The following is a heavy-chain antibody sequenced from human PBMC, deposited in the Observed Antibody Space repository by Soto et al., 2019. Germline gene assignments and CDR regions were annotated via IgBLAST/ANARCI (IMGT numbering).Heavy chain of an antibody. J-gene: IGHJ3*02. CDR3: ARGREYIGLMVYAINDAFDI. V-gene: IGHV1-8*01. D-gene: IGHD2-8*01. CDR2: MNPNSGNT. Sequence: QVQLVQSGAEVKKPGASVKVSCKASGYTFTSYDINWVRQATGQGLEWLGWMNPNSGNTGYAQKFQGRVTMTRNTSISTAYMELSSLRSEDTAVYYCARGREYIGLMVYAINDAFDIWGQGTMVTVSS. CDR1: GYTFTSYD.